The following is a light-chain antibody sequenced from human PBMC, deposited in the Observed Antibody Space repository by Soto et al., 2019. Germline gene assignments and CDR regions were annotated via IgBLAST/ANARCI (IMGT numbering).Light chain of an antibody. CDR2: GAS. Sequence: IMMTQSPGTLSVSPREGATLSGTASHSVNLNLAWYQQKPGQPPRLLLYGASTRATRIPVRFRGSGSGPEFHLTISSLQSEDSAVYYCHQYNSWPRGTFGPGSKVDIK. CDR1: HSVNLN. CDR3: HQYNSWPRGT. J-gene: IGKJ3*01. V-gene: IGKV3-15*01.